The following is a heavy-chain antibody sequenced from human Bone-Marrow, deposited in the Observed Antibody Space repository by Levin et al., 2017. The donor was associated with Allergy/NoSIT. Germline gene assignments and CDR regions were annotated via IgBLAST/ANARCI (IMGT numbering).Heavy chain of an antibody. D-gene: IGHD3-3*01. CDR2: IYPGDSDT. J-gene: IGHJ4*02. CDR1: GYSFTSYW. Sequence: GESLKISCKGSGYSFTSYWIGWVRQMPGKGLEWMGIIYPGDSDTRYSPSFQGQVTISADKSISTAYLQWSSLKASDTAMYYCARLQSESDFWSGYLFYRYFDYWGQGTLVTVSS. V-gene: IGHV5-51*01. CDR3: ARLQSESDFWSGYLFYRYFDY.